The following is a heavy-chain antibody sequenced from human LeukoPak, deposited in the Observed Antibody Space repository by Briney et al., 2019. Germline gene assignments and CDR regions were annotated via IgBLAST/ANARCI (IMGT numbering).Heavy chain of an antibody. CDR3: ARSLHYGDYNNWNFDL. Sequence: PSETLSLTCTVSGAPISSYYWSWIRQPAGQGLEWIGRIHTSGNTNYNPSLKSRVTMSVDTSKNQFSLKLNSVTAADTAVYYCARSLHYGDYNNWNFDLWGRGTLVTVSS. CDR2: IHTSGNT. CDR1: GAPISSYY. D-gene: IGHD4-17*01. V-gene: IGHV4-4*07. J-gene: IGHJ2*01.